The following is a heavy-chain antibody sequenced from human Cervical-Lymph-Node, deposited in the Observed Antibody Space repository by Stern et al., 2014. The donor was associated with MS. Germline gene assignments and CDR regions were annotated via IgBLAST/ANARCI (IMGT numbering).Heavy chain of an antibody. CDR2: IIPILGAA. CDR3: ARPRRDGDNFHAFDF. Sequence: VQLVESGAEVKKPGSSVKVSCKASGGTFSSLAISWVRQAPGLGLDYMGGIIPILGAANYAPKFQGRVTITAEESTSTAYMELSSLRSEDTAVYYCARPRRDGDNFHAFDFWGQGTRITVSS. V-gene: IGHV1-69*01. CDR1: GGTFSSLA. J-gene: IGHJ3*01. D-gene: IGHD5-24*01.